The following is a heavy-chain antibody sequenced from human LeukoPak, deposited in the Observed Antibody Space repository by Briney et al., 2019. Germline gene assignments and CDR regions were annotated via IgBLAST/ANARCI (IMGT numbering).Heavy chain of an antibody. CDR2: ISSSSSYI. Sequence: GGSLILSCASSGFTFSSYSMNWVRQAPGKGLEGVSSISSSSSYIYYAASVKGRFTISTDNAKNSLYLQMNSLRAEDTAVYYCARENYYYYYMDVWGKGTTVTVSS. CDR1: GFTFSSYS. CDR3: ARENYYYYYMDV. V-gene: IGHV3-21*01. J-gene: IGHJ6*03.